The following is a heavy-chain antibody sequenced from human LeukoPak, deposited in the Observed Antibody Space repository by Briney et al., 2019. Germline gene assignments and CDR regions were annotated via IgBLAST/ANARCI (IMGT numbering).Heavy chain of an antibody. D-gene: IGHD3-22*01. Sequence: ASVKVSCKASGYTFTSYAISWVRQAPGQGLEWMGWVSAYNGATKYAQKFQGRVTMATDTPTSTAYMELRSLRSDDTAVYYCARVDLYWDSSGYSQAANDYWGQGTLVAVSS. CDR2: VSAYNGAT. CDR3: ARVDLYWDSSGYSQAANDY. J-gene: IGHJ4*02. CDR1: GYTFTSYA. V-gene: IGHV1-18*01.